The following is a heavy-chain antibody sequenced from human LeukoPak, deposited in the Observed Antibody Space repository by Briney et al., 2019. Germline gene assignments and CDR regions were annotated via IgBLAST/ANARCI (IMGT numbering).Heavy chain of an antibody. CDR1: DGSISSYY. Sequence: PSETLSLTCTVSDGSISSYYWSWIRQPPGKGLEWIGYIYYSGSTNYNPSLKSRVTMSVDTSKNLFSLNLSSVTAADTAVYYCARGSIVRSSSSPFDYWGQGTLVTVSS. V-gene: IGHV4-59*12. CDR3: ARGSIVRSSSSPFDY. J-gene: IGHJ4*02. D-gene: IGHD6-6*01. CDR2: IYYSGST.